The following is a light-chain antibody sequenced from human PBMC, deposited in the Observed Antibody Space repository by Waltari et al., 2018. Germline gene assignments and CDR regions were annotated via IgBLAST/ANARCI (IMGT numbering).Light chain of an antibody. CDR1: QSLLPGEGRNY. CDR3: MQARQPPYT. Sequence: DIVMTQSPLSLSVTPGEPASIPCRFSQSLLPGEGRNYLDWYLQKPGQSPQLLIYMGSNRASGVPDRFSGSGSGTYFTLKISRVEAEDVGVYYCMQARQPPYTFGGGTKVEIK. J-gene: IGKJ4*01. CDR2: MGS. V-gene: IGKV2-28*01.